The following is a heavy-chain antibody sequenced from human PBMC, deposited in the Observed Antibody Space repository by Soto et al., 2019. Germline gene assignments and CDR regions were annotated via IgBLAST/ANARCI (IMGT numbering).Heavy chain of an antibody. CDR2: ISYSGYT. J-gene: IGHJ6*02. V-gene: IGHV4-61*05. Sequence: PSETLSLTCTVSGGSISSISNHYCSWIRQPPGKGLEWIGYISYSGYTSYNPSHKNRVIISEDTSKKQVYLNLDSETVAYTAVYYCATQGFGVLHGLVDVWGQGTTVT. CDR3: ATQGFGVLHGLVDV. CDR1: GGSISSISNHY. D-gene: IGHD3-10*01.